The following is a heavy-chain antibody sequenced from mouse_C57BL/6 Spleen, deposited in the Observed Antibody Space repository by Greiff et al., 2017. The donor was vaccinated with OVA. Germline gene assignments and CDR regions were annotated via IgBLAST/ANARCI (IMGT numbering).Heavy chain of an antibody. V-gene: IGHV1-54*01. CDR3: ARCDPQAMDY. CDR2: INPGSGGT. CDR1: GYAFTNYL. J-gene: IGHJ4*01. Sequence: QVQLKESGAELVRPGTSVKVSCKASGYAFTNYLIEWVKQRPGQGLEWIGVINPGSGGTNYNEKFKGKATLTADKSSSTAYMQLSSLTSEDSAVYFCARCDPQAMDYWGQGTSVTVSS.